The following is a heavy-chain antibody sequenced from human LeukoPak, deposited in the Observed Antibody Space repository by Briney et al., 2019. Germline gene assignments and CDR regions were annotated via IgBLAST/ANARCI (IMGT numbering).Heavy chain of an antibody. D-gene: IGHD6-13*01. CDR1: GYFISSGYH. Sequence: SETLSLTCTVSGYFISSGYHWGWIRQPPGKGLEWIAGIYRSGTTYYNPSLKSRVTISVDTSKNQFSLKLSSATAADTAVYYCARARWQQLVLSFADYYYYGMDVWGQGTTVTVSS. V-gene: IGHV4-38-2*02. J-gene: IGHJ6*02. CDR3: ARARWQQLVLSFADYYYYGMDV. CDR2: IYRSGTT.